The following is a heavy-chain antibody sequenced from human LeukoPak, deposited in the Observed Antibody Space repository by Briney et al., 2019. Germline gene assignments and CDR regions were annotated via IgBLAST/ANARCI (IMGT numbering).Heavy chain of an antibody. CDR1: GFIFSSYS. V-gene: IGHV3-48*04. CDR2: IGLASGVT. D-gene: IGHD1-20*01. Sequence: PGGSLRLSCAASGFIFSSYSMNWVRQAPGRGLGWISYIGLASGVTSYADSVKGRFAISSDTARNSLYLHMHSLRAEDTAVYYCTRDHNWAFDYWGQGALVTVSS. J-gene: IGHJ4*01. CDR3: TRDHNWAFDY.